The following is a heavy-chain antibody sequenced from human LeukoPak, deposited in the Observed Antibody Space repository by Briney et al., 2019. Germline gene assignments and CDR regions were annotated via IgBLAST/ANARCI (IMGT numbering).Heavy chain of an antibody. CDR3: ARAHDHSNYAGNWFDP. V-gene: IGHV4-34*01. CDR2: INHSGST. D-gene: IGHD4-4*01. CDR1: GGSFSGYY. J-gene: IGHJ5*02. Sequence: SETLSLTCAVYGGSFSGYYWSWIRQPPGKGLEWIGEINHSGSTNYNPSLKSRVTISVDTSKNQFSLKLSSVTAADTAVYYCARAHDHSNYAGNWFDPWGQGTLVTVSS.